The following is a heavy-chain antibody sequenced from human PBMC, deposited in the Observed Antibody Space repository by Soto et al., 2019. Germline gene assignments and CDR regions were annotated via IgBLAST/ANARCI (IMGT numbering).Heavy chain of an antibody. J-gene: IGHJ6*02. V-gene: IGHV1-69*13. CDR2: IIPIFGTA. CDR1: GGTFSSYA. D-gene: IGHD6-6*01. CDR3: ARDREDSSSREPSYYYYGMDV. Sequence: SVKVSCKASGGTFSSYAISWVRQAPGQVLEWMGVIIPIFGTANYAQKFQGRVTITADESTSTAYMELSSLRSEDTAVYYCARDREDSSSREPSYYYYGMDVGGQGTTVTVSS.